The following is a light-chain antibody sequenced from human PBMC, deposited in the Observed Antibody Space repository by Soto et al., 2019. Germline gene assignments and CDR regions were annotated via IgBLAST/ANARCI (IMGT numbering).Light chain of an antibody. V-gene: IGKV1-39*01. CDR1: QSISTY. CDR2: SAS. Sequence: DIQMTQSPSSLSASVGDTIIIICRASQSISTYLNRYQQKPGKAPKLLICSASDLQSGVPSRFSGSGSGTEFTLTISSLQPEDFAAYYCQQNYRAPLTFGPGTKVDIK. J-gene: IGKJ3*01. CDR3: QQNYRAPLT.